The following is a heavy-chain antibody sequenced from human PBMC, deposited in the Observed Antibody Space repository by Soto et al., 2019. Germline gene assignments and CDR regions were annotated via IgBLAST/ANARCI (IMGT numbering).Heavy chain of an antibody. CDR2: INPIFGTT. D-gene: IGHD3-3*01. CDR3: ARGLPIVRSYDFWSGYYTHTHYPALDY. V-gene: IGHV1-2*02. Sequence: VASVKVSCKASGYTFTGYYMHWVRQAPGQGLEWMGWINPIFGTTNYAQKFQGRVTMTRNNSISTAYMELSSLRSEDTAVYYCARGLPIVRSYDFWSGYYTHTHYPALDYWGQGTLVTVSS. J-gene: IGHJ4*02. CDR1: GYTFTGYY.